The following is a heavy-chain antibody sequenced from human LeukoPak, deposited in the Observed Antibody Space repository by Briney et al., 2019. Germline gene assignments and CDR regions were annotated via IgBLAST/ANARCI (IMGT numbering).Heavy chain of an antibody. CDR3: ASRMYSSSSRLNFDY. D-gene: IGHD6-6*01. CDR2: IYYRGST. J-gene: IGHJ4*02. CDR1: GGSISSSSYY. Sequence: PSETLSLTCTVSGGSISSSSYYWGWIRQPPGKGLEWIGSIYYRGSTYYNPSLKSRVTISVDTSKNQFSLKLSSVTAADTAVYYCASRMYSSSSRLNFDYWGQGTLVTVSS. V-gene: IGHV4-39*01.